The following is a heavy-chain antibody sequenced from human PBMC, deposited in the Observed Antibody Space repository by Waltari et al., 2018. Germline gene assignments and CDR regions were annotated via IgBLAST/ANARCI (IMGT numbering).Heavy chain of an antibody. CDR1: GDSITNFY. V-gene: IGHV4-59*01. CDR3: ASTVRWLNFDQ. D-gene: IGHD6-19*01. CDR2: VHKNGNI. Sequence: QVQLQESGPVLVKPSETLSLTYTVSGDSITNFYWSWIRQSPGKGLERIANVHKNGNINYHPSLQSRVTMSRDTSRSQLSLRLTSVTAADTAVYYCASTVRWLNFDQWGQGTLVTVSS. J-gene: IGHJ4*02.